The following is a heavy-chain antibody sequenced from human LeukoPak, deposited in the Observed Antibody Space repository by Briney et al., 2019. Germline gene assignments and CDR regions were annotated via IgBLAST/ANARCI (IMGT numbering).Heavy chain of an antibody. CDR1: GFTFNIYE. CDR3: AGSRYPEPQDLDY. CDR2: ISADRNVI. Sequence: GGSLRLSCAASGFTFNIYEMNWVRQAPGKGLEWISYISADRNVIYYANSVKGRFIISRDNAKNSLYLQMNSLRAEDTAVYYCAGSRYPEPQDLDYWGQGTLVSVSS. V-gene: IGHV3-48*03. J-gene: IGHJ4*02. D-gene: IGHD1-14*01.